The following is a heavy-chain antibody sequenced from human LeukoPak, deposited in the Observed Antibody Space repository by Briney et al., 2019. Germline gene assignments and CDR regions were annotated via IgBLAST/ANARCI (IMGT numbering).Heavy chain of an antibody. Sequence: GGSLRLSCAASGFTFSSYVMRWVRQAPGEGVEWVSVIYSGGGGGSIYYADSVKGRFTLSRDNSQNTVYLQMNSLRAEDTAVYYCARGAYDWGQGTLVTVSS. CDR2: IYSGGGGGSI. CDR3: ARGAYD. D-gene: IGHD2-8*01. J-gene: IGHJ4*02. CDR1: GFTFSSYV. V-gene: IGHV3-23*03.